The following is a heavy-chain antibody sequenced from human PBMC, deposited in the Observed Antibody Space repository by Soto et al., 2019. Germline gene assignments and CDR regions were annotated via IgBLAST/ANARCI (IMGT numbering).Heavy chain of an antibody. J-gene: IGHJ4*02. Sequence: GGSLRLSCAASGFTFSDYYMSWIRQAPGKGLEWVSYISSSSSYTNYADSVKGRFTISRDNAKNSLYLQMNSLRAEDTAVYYCARVVHYYGSGSYYGPYFDYWGQGTLVTVSS. D-gene: IGHD3-10*01. V-gene: IGHV3-11*05. CDR2: ISSSSSYT. CDR3: ARVVHYYGSGSYYGPYFDY. CDR1: GFTFSDYY.